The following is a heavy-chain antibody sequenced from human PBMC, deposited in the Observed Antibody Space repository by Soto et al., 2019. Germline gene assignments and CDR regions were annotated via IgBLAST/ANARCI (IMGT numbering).Heavy chain of an antibody. CDR3: ARALAGRGSPPNWFDP. D-gene: IGHD3-10*01. CDR1: GGSVSSGSYY. Sequence: QVQLQESGPGLVKPSETLSLTCTVSGGSVSSGSYYWSWIRQPPGKGLEWIGYIYYSGSTNYNPSLKSRVTISVDTSKNQFSLKLSSVTAADTAVYYCARALAGRGSPPNWFDPWGQGTLVTVSS. V-gene: IGHV4-61*01. J-gene: IGHJ5*02. CDR2: IYYSGST.